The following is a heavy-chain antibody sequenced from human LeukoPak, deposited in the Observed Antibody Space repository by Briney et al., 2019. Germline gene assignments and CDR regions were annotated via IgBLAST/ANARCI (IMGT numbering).Heavy chain of an antibody. CDR1: GFTFSSYS. D-gene: IGHD1-20*01. Sequence: GGSLRLSCAASGFTFSSYSMNWVRQAPGKGLEWVSYISSSSSTIYYADSVKGRFTISRDNSKNTLYLQMNSLRAEDTAVYYCAKSRITGRQLGAFDIWGQGTMVTVSS. J-gene: IGHJ3*02. CDR2: ISSSSSTI. CDR3: AKSRITGRQLGAFDI. V-gene: IGHV3-48*01.